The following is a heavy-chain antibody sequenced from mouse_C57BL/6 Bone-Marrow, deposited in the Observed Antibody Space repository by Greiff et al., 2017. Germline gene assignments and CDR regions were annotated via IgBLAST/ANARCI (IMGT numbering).Heavy chain of an antibody. Sequence: QVQLQQSGAELVRPGTSVKVSCTASGYAFTNYLIEWVKQRPGQGLEWIGVINPGSGGTNYNEKFKGKAKLTADKSSSPAYMQLSSLTSEDSAVYFCARSDMRYWYFDVWGTGTTVTGSS. CDR1: GYAFTNYL. J-gene: IGHJ1*03. CDR2: INPGSGGT. V-gene: IGHV1-54*01. CDR3: ARSDMRYWYFDV.